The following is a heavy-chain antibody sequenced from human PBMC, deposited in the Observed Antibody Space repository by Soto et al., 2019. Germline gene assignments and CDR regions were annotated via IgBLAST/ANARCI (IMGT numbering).Heavy chain of an antibody. CDR2: MNPNSGNT. D-gene: IGHD2-15*01. Sequence: ASVKVSCKASGYTFTSYDINWVRQATGQGLEWMGWMNPNSGNTGYAQKFQGRVTMTRNTSISTAYMELSSLRSEDTAVYYCASGLAPYCSGGSCYSSPGYWGQGTLVTVSS. V-gene: IGHV1-8*01. J-gene: IGHJ4*02. CDR3: ASGLAPYCSGGSCYSSPGY. CDR1: GYTFTSYD.